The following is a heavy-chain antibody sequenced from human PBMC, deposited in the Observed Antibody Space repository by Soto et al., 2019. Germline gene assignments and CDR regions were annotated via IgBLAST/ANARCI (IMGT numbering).Heavy chain of an antibody. CDR3: VKGDLDTAVVNSPDAFDF. Sequence: GESLRLYCEASGFIFSDCGMHWVRQAPGKGLEWVAVISYDGNNKYYAQSVKGRFTISRDNSKNTLFLKMDSLRPEDTAVYHCVKGDLDTAVVNSPDAFDFWGPGTMVTVSS. D-gene: IGHD5-18*01. CDR2: ISYDGNNK. V-gene: IGHV3-30*18. CDR1: GFIFSDCG. J-gene: IGHJ3*01.